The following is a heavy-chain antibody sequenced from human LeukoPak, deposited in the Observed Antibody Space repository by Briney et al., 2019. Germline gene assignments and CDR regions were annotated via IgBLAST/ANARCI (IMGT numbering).Heavy chain of an antibody. V-gene: IGHV4-59*01. Sequence: PSETLSLTCTVSGGSISNSYWSWIRQPPGQGLEWIGYIHHSGSTDYNPSLKSRVTILIDTSKKQFSLRLRSVAAADTAVYYCARGGYFGSGTFDYYFDLWGQGTLLTVSS. CDR1: GGSISNSY. J-gene: IGHJ4*02. D-gene: IGHD3-10*01. CDR2: IHHSGST. CDR3: ARGGYFGSGTFDYYFDL.